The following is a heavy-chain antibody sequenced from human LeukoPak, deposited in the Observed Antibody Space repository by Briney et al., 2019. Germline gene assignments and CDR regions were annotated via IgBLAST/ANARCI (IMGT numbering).Heavy chain of an antibody. CDR1: GGSITGYY. V-gene: IGHV4-59*08. Sequence: AEPVSLTCTASGGSITGYYWNWIRQPPGKGREWIGYIVYSEGTYYNPSLESRVTISVDTSKSQFSLKLSSVPAADTAVYYCARRIVSVPAIQEGDWLDPWGQGTLVTFSS. CDR2: IVYSEGT. CDR3: ARRIVSVPAIQEGDWLDP. J-gene: IGHJ5*02. D-gene: IGHD2-21*02.